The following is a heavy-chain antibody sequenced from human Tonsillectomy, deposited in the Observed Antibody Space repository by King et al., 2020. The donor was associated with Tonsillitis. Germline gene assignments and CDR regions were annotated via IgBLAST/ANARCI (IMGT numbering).Heavy chain of an antibody. CDR3: ARRGGTFDDPYDI. D-gene: IGHD1-26*01. J-gene: IGHJ3*02. CDR2: IYPCDSDT. CDR1: GYRFASYW. V-gene: IGHV5-51*03. Sequence: VQLVESGAEVKKPGESLKISCQGAGYRFASYWIGWVRQTPGQGLEWMGIIYPCDSDTRYSPSFEGRVTISADKSINTAYLQWSSLKAPDTAMYYCARRGGTFDDPYDIWGQGTKVTVSS.